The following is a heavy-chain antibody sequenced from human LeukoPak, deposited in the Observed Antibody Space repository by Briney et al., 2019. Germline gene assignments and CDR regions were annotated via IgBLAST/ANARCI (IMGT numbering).Heavy chain of an antibody. Sequence: GGSLRLSCAASGFTFNTYGMHWVRLAPGKGLEWVALIQPDGNDKYYADSVKGRFTVSRDNSKNMLYLQLHSLRVDDTAVYYCAKRDRVTEFDYRGQGTLVTVSS. CDR2: IQPDGNDK. CDR3: AKRDRVTEFDY. V-gene: IGHV3-30*02. CDR1: GFTFNTYG. D-gene: IGHD2-21*02. J-gene: IGHJ4*02.